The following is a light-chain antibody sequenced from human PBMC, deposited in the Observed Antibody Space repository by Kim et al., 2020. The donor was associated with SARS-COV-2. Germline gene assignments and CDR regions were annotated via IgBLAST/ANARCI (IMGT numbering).Light chain of an antibody. CDR2: EDK. CDR1: QLGDKY. Sequence: VAPGQTASITCSGDQLGDKYVCWYQRKPGQSPVLVIYEDKKRPSGIPERFSGSNSGNTATLTISEIQPVDEADYYCQAWDANNAVFGGGTKVTVL. J-gene: IGLJ2*01. V-gene: IGLV3-1*01. CDR3: QAWDANNAV.